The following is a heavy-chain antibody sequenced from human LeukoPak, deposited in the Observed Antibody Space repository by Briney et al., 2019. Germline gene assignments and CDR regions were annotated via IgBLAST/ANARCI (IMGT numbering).Heavy chain of an antibody. CDR2: ISSSSSYI. J-gene: IGHJ4*02. Sequence: PGGSLRLSCAASGFTFSSYSMNWVRQAPGKGLEWVSSISSSSSYIYYADSVKGRFTISRDNAKNSLYLQMNSLRAEDTAVYYCAREFHDFWSGYYIGTQGYWGQGTLVTVSS. CDR3: AREFHDFWSGYYIGTQGY. V-gene: IGHV3-21*01. D-gene: IGHD3-3*01. CDR1: GFTFSSYS.